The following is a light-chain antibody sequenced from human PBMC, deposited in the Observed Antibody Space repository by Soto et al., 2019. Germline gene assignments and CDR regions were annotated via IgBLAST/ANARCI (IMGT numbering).Light chain of an antibody. CDR1: TSDVGRYNY. V-gene: IGLV2-14*01. Sequence: QSALTQPASVSGSPGQSITISCTGTTSDVGRYNYVSWYQQHPGKAPKLMIFDVSNRPSGVSNRFSGSKSGNTASLIISGLQAEDEADYYCSSYTSSTTFVFGTGTKLTVL. J-gene: IGLJ1*01. CDR3: SSYTSSTTFV. CDR2: DVS.